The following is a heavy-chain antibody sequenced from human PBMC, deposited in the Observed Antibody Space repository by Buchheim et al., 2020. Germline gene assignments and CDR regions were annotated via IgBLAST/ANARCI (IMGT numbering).Heavy chain of an antibody. D-gene: IGHD2-21*02. Sequence: QVQLVQSGAEVKKPGSSVKVSCKASGGTFSSYTISWVRQAPGQGLEWMGRIIPILGIANYAQKFQGRVTITADKSTSTAYMELSSLRSEDTAVYYCARDIPAYCGGDCYRFDPWGQGTL. CDR2: IIPILGIA. J-gene: IGHJ5*02. CDR1: GGTFSSYT. CDR3: ARDIPAYCGGDCYRFDP. V-gene: IGHV1-69*08.